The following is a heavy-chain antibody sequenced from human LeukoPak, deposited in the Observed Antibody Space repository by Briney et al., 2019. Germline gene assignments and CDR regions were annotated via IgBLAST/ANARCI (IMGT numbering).Heavy chain of an antibody. D-gene: IGHD6-19*01. CDR2: IYSGGST. V-gene: IGHV3-53*01. CDR1: GFTVSSNY. CDR3: ARDGLIDSSGWYGY. Sequence: PGGSLRLSCAASGFTVSSNYMSWVRQAPGKGLEWVSVIYSGGSTYYADSVKGRFTISRDNAKNSLYLQMNSLRAEDTAVYYCARDGLIDSSGWYGYWGQGTLVTVSS. J-gene: IGHJ4*02.